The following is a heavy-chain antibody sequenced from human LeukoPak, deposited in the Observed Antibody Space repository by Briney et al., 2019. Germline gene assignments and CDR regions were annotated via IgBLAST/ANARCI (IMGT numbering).Heavy chain of an antibody. CDR1: RFTISSNY. D-gene: IGHD6-19*01. Sequence: GGSLRLSCAASRFTISSNYMSWVRQAPGKGLDWVSVISSGGSTYYSDSVKGRFTISRDNSKNTLYLQMNTPRAEDTAVYYCARGLYSSGWYFDYWGQGTLVTVSS. V-gene: IGHV3-66*01. CDR2: ISSGGST. J-gene: IGHJ4*02. CDR3: ARGLYSSGWYFDY.